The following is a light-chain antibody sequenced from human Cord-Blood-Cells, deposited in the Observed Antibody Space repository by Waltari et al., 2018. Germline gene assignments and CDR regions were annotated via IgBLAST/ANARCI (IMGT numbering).Light chain of an antibody. Sequence: QSVLTQPPSASGTPGQRVPISCSGSSSNIGSNTVNRYQQLPGTAPKLLIYSNKQRPSGVPDRFSGSKSGTSASLAISGLQSEDEADYYCAAWDDSLNGFVVFGGGTKLTVL. J-gene: IGLJ2*01. V-gene: IGLV1-44*01. CDR3: AAWDDSLNGFVV. CDR2: SNK. CDR1: SSNIGSNT.